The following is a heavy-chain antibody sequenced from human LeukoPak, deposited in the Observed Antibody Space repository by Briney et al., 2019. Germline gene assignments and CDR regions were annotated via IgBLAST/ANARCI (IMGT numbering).Heavy chain of an antibody. CDR2: INPSGGFT. CDR3: ARSYMIIDPFDP. J-gene: IGHJ5*02. D-gene: IGHD3-22*01. V-gene: IGHV1-46*01. CDR1: GYTFTSYA. Sequence: ASVKVSCKASGYTFTSYAMNWVRQAPGQGLEWMGIINPSGGFTTFAQRFQGRITMTRDTSTSTVYMEPSSLRSEDTAVYYCARSYMIIDPFDPWGQGTLVTVSS.